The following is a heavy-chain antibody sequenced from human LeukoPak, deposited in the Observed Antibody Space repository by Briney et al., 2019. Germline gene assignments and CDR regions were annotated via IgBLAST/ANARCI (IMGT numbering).Heavy chain of an antibody. CDR1: GYIFSNYW. CDR2: IYPGDSNT. CDR3: ARLGYCTITSCYANFDF. Sequence: RGESLKISCKGSGYIFSNYWVGWVRQMPGKGLEWMGIIYPGDSNTRYSPSFQGQVTISADESISTAYLQWSSLKASDTAMYYCARLGYCTITSCYANFDFWGQGTLVTVSS. J-gene: IGHJ4*02. V-gene: IGHV5-51*01. D-gene: IGHD2-2*01.